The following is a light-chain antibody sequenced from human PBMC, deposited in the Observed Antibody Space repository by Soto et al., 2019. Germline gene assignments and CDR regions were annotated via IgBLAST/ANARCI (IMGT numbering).Light chain of an antibody. Sequence: QSVLTKPASGYGSPGQSITISCTGTSSDVGGYNYVSWYQQHPGKAPKLMIYDVSNRPSGVSNRFSGSKSGNTASLTISGLQAEDEADYYCSSYTSSSTSVFGTGTKVT. CDR3: SSYTSSSTSV. V-gene: IGLV2-14*01. CDR1: SSDVGGYNY. CDR2: DVS. J-gene: IGLJ1*01.